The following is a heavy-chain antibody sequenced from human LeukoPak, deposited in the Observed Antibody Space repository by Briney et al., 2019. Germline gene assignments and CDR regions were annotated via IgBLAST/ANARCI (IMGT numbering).Heavy chain of an antibody. CDR1: GFTFSNYA. CDR3: ARGSPEEFDY. Sequence: PGGSLRLSCAASGFTFSNYAMICVRQAPGEGVEFVAGISSNGAGTYYATSVKARFTISRDNSKNTLYLQMGSLTTDDTAVYYCARGSPEEFDYWGQGTLVTVSS. D-gene: IGHD1-14*01. V-gene: IGHV3-64*01. CDR2: ISSNGAGT. J-gene: IGHJ4*02.